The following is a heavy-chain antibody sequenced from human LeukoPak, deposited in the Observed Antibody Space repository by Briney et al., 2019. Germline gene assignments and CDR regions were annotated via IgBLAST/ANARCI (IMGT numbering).Heavy chain of an antibody. J-gene: IGHJ4*02. D-gene: IGHD3-22*01. Sequence: SVKVSCKASGGTFSSYAISWVRQAPGQGLEWMGGIIPIFGTANYAQKFQGRVTITADESTSTAYMELSSLRSEDTAVYYCATDYYDSSVYYYTLRYWGQGTLVTVSP. CDR3: ATDYYDSSVYYYTLRY. CDR2: IIPIFGTA. V-gene: IGHV1-69*13. CDR1: GGTFSSYA.